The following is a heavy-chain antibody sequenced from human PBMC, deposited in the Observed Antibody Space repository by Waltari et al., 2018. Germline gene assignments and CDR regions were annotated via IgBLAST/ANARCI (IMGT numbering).Heavy chain of an antibody. V-gene: IGHV3-53*01. D-gene: IGHD1-26*01. J-gene: IGHJ4*02. CDR2: LVGSGNI. CDR1: GVRVTTHY. CDR3: ARGLSSVSNS. Sequence: EVLVVESGGGLVQPGGSLRLSCAASGVRVTTHYSRWVRRAPGKGLEWVSVLVGSGNIYYADSVRGRSTISRDSSKNTVYFEMNNLRVEDTAVYFCARGLSSVSNSWGRGTLVTVSS.